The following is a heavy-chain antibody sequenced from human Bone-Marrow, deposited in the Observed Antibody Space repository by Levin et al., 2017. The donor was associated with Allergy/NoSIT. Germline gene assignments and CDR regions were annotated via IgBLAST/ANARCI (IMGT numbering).Heavy chain of an antibody. J-gene: IGHJ4*02. CDR1: GFSLSTSGVG. Sequence: SGPTLVKPTQTLTLTCTFSGFSLSTSGVGGGWIRQPPGKALEWLALIYWDDDKRYSPSLKSRPTITKDTTKNQVVLTVTNMDPVDTGTYYCAHRARAPDGSGSYPYWGQGILVTVSS. CDR3: AHRARAPDGSGSYPY. D-gene: IGHD3-10*01. V-gene: IGHV2-5*02. CDR2: IYWDDDK.